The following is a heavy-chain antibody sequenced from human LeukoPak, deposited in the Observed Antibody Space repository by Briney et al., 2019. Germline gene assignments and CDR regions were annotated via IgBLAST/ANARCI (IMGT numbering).Heavy chain of an antibody. J-gene: IGHJ4*02. V-gene: IGHV4-38-2*02. CDR2: IYHSGST. Sequence: KASETLSLTCTVSGYSISSGYYWGWIRQPPGKGLEWIGSIYHSGSTYYNPSLKSRVTISVDTSKNQFSLKLSSVTAADTAVYYCARGSGYYDSSGYPSHYYFDYWGQGTLVTVSS. CDR1: GYSISSGYY. CDR3: ARGSGYYDSSGYPSHYYFDY. D-gene: IGHD3-22*01.